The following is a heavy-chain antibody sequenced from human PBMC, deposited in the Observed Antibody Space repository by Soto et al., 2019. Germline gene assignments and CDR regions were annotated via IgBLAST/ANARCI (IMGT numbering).Heavy chain of an antibody. D-gene: IGHD3-22*01. Sequence: GGSLRLSCAASGFTFSNAWMNWVRQAPGKGLEWVGRIKSKTDGGTTDYAAPVKGRFTISRDDSKNTLYLQMNSLKTEDTAVYYCTTDSVYYDSSGYYSHDDAFDIWGQGTMVTVSS. CDR1: GFTFSNAW. CDR2: IKSKTDGGTT. V-gene: IGHV3-15*07. CDR3: TTDSVYYDSSGYYSHDDAFDI. J-gene: IGHJ3*02.